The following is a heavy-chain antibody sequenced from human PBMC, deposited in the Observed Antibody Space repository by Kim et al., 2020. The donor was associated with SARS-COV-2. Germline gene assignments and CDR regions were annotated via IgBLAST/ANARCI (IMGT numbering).Heavy chain of an antibody. J-gene: IGHJ6*02. V-gene: IGHV4-39*01. CDR2: IYYSGST. CDR1: GGSISSSSYY. Sequence: SETLSLTCTVSGGSISSSSYYWGWIRQPPGKGLEWIGSIYYSGSTYYNPSLKSRVTISVDTSKNQFSLKLSSVTAADTAVYYCARQSRYVWSPFLPYHYGIDVWGQGTTVTVSS. D-gene: IGHD3-16*01. CDR3: ARQSRYVWSPFLPYHYGIDV.